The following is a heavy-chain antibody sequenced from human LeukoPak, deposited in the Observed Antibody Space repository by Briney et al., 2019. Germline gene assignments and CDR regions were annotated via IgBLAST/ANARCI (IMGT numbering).Heavy chain of an antibody. CDR3: ARGRGYSGYDSYYFDY. CDR2: INHSGST. J-gene: IGHJ4*02. CDR1: GGSFSGYY. D-gene: IGHD5-12*01. Sequence: PSETPSLTCAVYGGSFSGYYWSWIRQPPGKGLEWIGEINHSGSTNYNPSLKSRVTISVDTSKNQFSLKLSSVTAADTAVYYCARGRGYSGYDSYYFDYWGQGTLVTVSS. V-gene: IGHV4-34*01.